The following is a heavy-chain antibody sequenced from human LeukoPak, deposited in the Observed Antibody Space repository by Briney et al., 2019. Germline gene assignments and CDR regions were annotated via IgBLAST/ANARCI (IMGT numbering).Heavy chain of an antibody. V-gene: IGHV1-69*06. D-gene: IGHD3-10*01. CDR3: ARTDYGSGNGMDV. Sequence: GASVTVSCKASGCTFSSYAISWVRQAPGQGLEWMGGIIPIFGTANYAQKFQGRVTITADKSTSTAYMELSSLRSEDTAVYYCARTDYGSGNGMDVWGKGTTVTVSS. J-gene: IGHJ6*04. CDR2: IIPIFGTA. CDR1: GCTFSSYA.